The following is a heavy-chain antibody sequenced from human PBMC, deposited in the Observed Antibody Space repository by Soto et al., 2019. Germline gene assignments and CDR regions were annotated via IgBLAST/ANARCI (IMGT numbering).Heavy chain of an antibody. Sequence: EVQLVESGGGLVQPGRSLRLSCAASGFTFDDYAMHWVRQVPGKGLEWVSGISWNSGSIGYGDSVKGRFSISRDNAKNSVYLQMNSLRAENTALYYCAKDRGLVLSFYFDYWGQGTLVTVSS. CDR2: ISWNSGSI. CDR1: GFTFDDYA. CDR3: AKDRGLVLSFYFDY. J-gene: IGHJ4*02. V-gene: IGHV3-9*01. D-gene: IGHD6-19*01.